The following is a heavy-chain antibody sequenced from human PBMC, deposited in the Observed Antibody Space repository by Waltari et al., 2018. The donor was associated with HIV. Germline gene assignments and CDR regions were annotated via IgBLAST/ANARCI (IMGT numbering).Heavy chain of an antibody. Sequence: EVQLVESGGGLVQPGGSLRLSCAASGFTFSSYAMNWVRQAPGNGLEWVSYISSSDTTINYADSVKGRFTISRDNAKNLLYLQMSSLRAEDTAVYFCARERFGSSYFGYWGQGTLVTVSS. CDR3: ARERFGSSYFGY. CDR1: GFTFSSYA. D-gene: IGHD6-6*01. J-gene: IGHJ4*02. CDR2: ISSSDTTI. V-gene: IGHV3-48*03.